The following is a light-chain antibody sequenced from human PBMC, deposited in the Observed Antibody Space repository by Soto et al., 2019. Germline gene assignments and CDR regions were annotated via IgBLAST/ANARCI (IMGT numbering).Light chain of an antibody. CDR3: KQYGSSPKT. CDR1: QSVSSGQ. Sequence: EIVSTQSPGTLSLSPGERATLSCRASQSVSSGQLAWYQHKPGQAPRLLIYDASSRATGIPDRFNGSGSGTDFTLTISRLEPEDFAVYYCKQYGSSPKTFGQGTKVDIK. J-gene: IGKJ1*01. V-gene: IGKV3-20*01. CDR2: DAS.